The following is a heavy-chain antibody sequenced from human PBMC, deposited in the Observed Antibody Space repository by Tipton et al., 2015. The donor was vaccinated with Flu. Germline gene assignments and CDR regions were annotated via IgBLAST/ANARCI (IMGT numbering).Heavy chain of an antibody. D-gene: IGHD5-18*01. CDR2: ISYDGSER. CDR3: AKERLSHSFGYGGYGLDV. CDR1: QFIFSDYG. J-gene: IGHJ6*02. Sequence: SLRLSCAASQFIFSDYGMHWVRQAPGKGLEWVTVISYDGSERFYADSVKGRFSVSRDNSRNTVYLQLKSLRVEDRAVYYCAKERLSHSFGYGGYGLDVWGQGTTVSLS. V-gene: IGHV3-33*03.